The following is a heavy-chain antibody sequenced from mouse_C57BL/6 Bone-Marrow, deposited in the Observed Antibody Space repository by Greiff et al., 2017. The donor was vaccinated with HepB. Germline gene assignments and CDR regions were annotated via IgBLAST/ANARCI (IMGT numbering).Heavy chain of an antibody. CDR2: ISSGSSTI. CDR1: GFTFSDYG. J-gene: IGHJ4*01. Sequence: EVNVVESGGGLVKPGGSLKLSCAASGFTFSDYGMHWVRQAPEKGLEWVAYISSGSSTIYYADTVKGRFTISRDNAKNTLFLQMTSLRSEDTAMYYCARGGYYHYAMDYWGQGTSGTVSS. D-gene: IGHD2-3*01. CDR3: ARGGYYHYAMDY. V-gene: IGHV5-17*01.